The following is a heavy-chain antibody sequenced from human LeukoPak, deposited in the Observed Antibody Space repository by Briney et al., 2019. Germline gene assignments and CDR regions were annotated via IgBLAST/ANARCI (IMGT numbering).Heavy chain of an antibody. Sequence: SETLSLICTVSGYSIGRGYYWAWIRQPPGKGLEWIGCVYHSGTYYKSSLTSRVTISMDTSKNQFSLKLTSVTAADSAFYYCAKSSGGGGHDSWGQGTLVTVSS. V-gene: IGHV4-38-2*02. D-gene: IGHD6-25*01. J-gene: IGHJ5*01. CDR1: GYSIGRGYY. CDR2: VYHSGT. CDR3: AKSSGGGGHDS.